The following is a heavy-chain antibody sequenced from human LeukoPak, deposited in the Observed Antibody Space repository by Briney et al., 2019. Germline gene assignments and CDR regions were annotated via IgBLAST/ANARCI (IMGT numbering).Heavy chain of an antibody. Sequence: SVKLSCKASGGTFSSYAISWVRQAPGQGLEWMGGIIPIFGTANYAQKFQGRVTITADESTSTAYMELSSLRSEDTAVSYCARGRYYYDSSGYPRPAEYFQHWGQGTLVTVSS. D-gene: IGHD3-22*01. CDR1: GGTFSSYA. CDR2: IIPIFGTA. V-gene: IGHV1-69*01. J-gene: IGHJ1*01. CDR3: ARGRYYYDSSGYPRPAEYFQH.